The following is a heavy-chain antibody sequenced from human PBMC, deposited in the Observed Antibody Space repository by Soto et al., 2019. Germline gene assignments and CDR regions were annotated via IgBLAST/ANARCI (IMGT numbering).Heavy chain of an antibody. V-gene: IGHV3-33*01. CDR1: GFTFSSYG. CDR2: IWYDGSNK. J-gene: IGHJ4*02. Sequence: QVQLVESGGGVVQPGRSLRLSCAASGFTFSSYGMHWVRQAPGKGLEWVAVIWYDGSNKYYADSVKGRFTISRDNSKNTLYLQMNSMRSEEPAVYYCARDGDSSGYYPDYWGQGTLVTVSS. CDR3: ARDGDSSGYYPDY. D-gene: IGHD3-22*01.